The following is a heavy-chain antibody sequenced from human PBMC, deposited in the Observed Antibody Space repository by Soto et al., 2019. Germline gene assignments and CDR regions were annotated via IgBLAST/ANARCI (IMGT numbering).Heavy chain of an antibody. V-gene: IGHV3-7*01. D-gene: IGHD3-10*01. CDR1: GFTFSSYW. J-gene: IGHJ6*03. CDR2: IKQDGSEK. CDR3: ARGTGSGSPQGYYYYYYMDV. Sequence: GGSLRLSCAASGFTFSSYWMSWVRQAPGKGLEWVANIKQDGSEKYYVDSVKGRFTISRDNAKNSLYLQMNSLRAEDTAVYYCARGTGSGSPQGYYYYYYMDVWGKGTTVTVSS.